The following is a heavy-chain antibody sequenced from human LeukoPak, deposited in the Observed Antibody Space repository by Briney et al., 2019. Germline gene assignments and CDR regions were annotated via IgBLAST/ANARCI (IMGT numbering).Heavy chain of an antibody. Sequence: PSETLSLTCTVSGGSISSSRYYWGWIRQSPGKGLEWIGTIYYSGNTYYNPSLKSRVTISVDTSKNQFSLRLRSVTAADTAVYYCARVTGYMIEDYFDYWGQGTLVTVSS. CDR2: IYYSGNT. CDR1: GGSISSSRYY. D-gene: IGHD3-22*01. J-gene: IGHJ4*02. V-gene: IGHV4-39*07. CDR3: ARVTGYMIEDYFDY.